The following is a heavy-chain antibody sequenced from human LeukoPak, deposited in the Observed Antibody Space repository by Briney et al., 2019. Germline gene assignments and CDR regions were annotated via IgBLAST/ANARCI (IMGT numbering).Heavy chain of an antibody. CDR3: ARDYGDYFRWFDP. CDR1: GDSISSGGYH. Sequence: SRTLSLTCTVSGDSISSGGYHWTWIRQPPGKGLERIGYISYSGSTYYNPSLKSRVNISMDTSKNQFSLSLTSVTAADTAVYYCARDYGDYFRWFDPWGQGTLVTVSS. J-gene: IGHJ5*02. V-gene: IGHV4-31*03. D-gene: IGHD4-17*01. CDR2: ISYSGST.